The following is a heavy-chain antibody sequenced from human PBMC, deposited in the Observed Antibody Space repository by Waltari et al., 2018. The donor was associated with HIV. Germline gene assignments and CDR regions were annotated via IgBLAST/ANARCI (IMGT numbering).Heavy chain of an antibody. CDR2: ISWNSGRR. Sequence: EVQLVESGGGLVQPGRSLRLSCAASGFTFDDYAMHWVRQAPGKGVGGVSGISWNSGRRGYADAVKGRFTISRDNAKNSLYLQRNSLRFEDTALYYCAKAISRIGVTEYYFDYWGQGTLVTVSS. CDR3: AKAISRIGVTEYYFDY. V-gene: IGHV3-9*01. J-gene: IGHJ4*02. CDR1: GFTFDDYA. D-gene: IGHD6-19*01.